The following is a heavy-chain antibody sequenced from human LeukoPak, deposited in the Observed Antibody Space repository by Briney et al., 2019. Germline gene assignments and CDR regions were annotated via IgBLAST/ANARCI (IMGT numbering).Heavy chain of an antibody. J-gene: IGHJ4*02. CDR1: GVSISSGGYY. V-gene: IGHV4-31*03. D-gene: IGHD5-18*01. Sequence: PSETLSLTCTVSGVSISSGGYYWRWIRQHPGKGLEWIGYIYYSGSTYYNPSLKSRVTISVDTSKNQFSLKLSSVTAADTAVYYCARDRIGPGGIQLIYFDYWGQGTLVTVSS. CDR3: ARDRIGPGGIQLIYFDY. CDR2: IYYSGST.